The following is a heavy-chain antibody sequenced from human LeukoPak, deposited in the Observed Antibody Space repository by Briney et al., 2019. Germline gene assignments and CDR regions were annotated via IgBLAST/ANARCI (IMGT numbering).Heavy chain of an antibody. CDR1: GFTFSSYG. J-gene: IGHJ4*02. CDR3: AKDLSFGDYAIGN. D-gene: IGHD4-17*01. V-gene: IGHV3-30*02. Sequence: GGSLRLSCAASGFTFSSYGMHWVRQAPGKGLEWVAFIRYDGSNKYYADSVKGRFTISRDNSKNTLYLQMNSLRAEDTAVYCCAKDLSFGDYAIGNWGQGTLVTVSS. CDR2: IRYDGSNK.